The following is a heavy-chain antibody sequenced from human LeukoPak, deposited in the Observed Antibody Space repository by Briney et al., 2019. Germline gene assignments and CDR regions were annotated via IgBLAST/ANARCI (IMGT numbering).Heavy chain of an antibody. J-gene: IGHJ5*02. CDR2: IYYSGST. CDR1: GGSISSYY. V-gene: IGHV4-59*12. Sequence: SETLSLTCTVSGGSISSYYWSWIRQPPGKGLEWIGSIYYSGSTYYNPSLKSRVTISVDTSKNQFSLKLSSVTAADTAVYYCARDRDIVVVPAAIPGWFDPWGQGTLVTVSS. CDR3: ARDRDIVVVPAAIPGWFDP. D-gene: IGHD2-2*02.